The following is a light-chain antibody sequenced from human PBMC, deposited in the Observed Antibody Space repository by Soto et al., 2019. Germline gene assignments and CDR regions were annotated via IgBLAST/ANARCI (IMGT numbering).Light chain of an antibody. Sequence: QSALTQPASVSGSPGQSITISCTGTSSDVGGYNYVSWYQQHPGKAPKLMIYDDSNRPSGVSNRFSGSKSGTTASLTISGLQAEDEADYYCSSYTSSITRVVFGGGTKVTVL. J-gene: IGLJ2*01. CDR1: SSDVGGYNY. CDR3: SSYTSSITRVV. CDR2: DDS. V-gene: IGLV2-14*01.